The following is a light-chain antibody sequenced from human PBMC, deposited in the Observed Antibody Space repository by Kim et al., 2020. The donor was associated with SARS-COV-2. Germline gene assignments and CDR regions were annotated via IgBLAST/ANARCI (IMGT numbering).Light chain of an antibody. CDR1: QGISRS. Sequence: SASVGDRVTITWRARQGISRSLAWYQQKRGEPPKLLIFQASSLESGVPSRYSGSGSGTEFTLTISSLQPDDCATYYCQQYGSYWTFGQGTKVDIK. J-gene: IGKJ1*01. CDR3: QQYGSYWT. V-gene: IGKV1-5*03. CDR2: QAS.